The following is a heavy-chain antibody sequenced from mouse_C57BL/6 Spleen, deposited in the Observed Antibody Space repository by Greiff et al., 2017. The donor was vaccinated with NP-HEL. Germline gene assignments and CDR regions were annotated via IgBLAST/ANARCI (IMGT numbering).Heavy chain of an antibody. J-gene: IGHJ3*01. CDR3: ARNYGNDEAWFAY. CDR2: IYPGDGDT. CDR1: GYAFSSSW. D-gene: IGHD2-2*01. Sequence: LVESGPELVKPGASVKISCKASGYAFSSSWMNWVKQRPGKGLEWIGRIYPGDGDTNYNGKFKGKATLTADKSSSTAYMQLSSLTSEDSAVYFCARNYGNDEAWFAYWGQGTLVTVSA. V-gene: IGHV1-82*01.